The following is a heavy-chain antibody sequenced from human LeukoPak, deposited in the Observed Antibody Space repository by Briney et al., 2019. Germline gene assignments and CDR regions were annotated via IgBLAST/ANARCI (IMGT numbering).Heavy chain of an antibody. J-gene: IGHJ4*02. CDR2: IYYSGST. CDR3: ARANLVAGTADY. CDR1: GYSISSGYY. D-gene: IGHD6-19*01. V-gene: IGHV4-38-2*02. Sequence: SETLSLTCTVSGYSISSGYYWGWIRQPPGKGLEWIGYIYYSGSTYYNPSLKSRVTISVDTSKNQFSLKLSSVTAADTAVYYCARANLVAGTADYWGQGTLVTVSS.